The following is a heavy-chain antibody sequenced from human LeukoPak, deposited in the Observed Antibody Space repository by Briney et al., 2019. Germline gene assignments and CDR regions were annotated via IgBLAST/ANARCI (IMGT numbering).Heavy chain of an antibody. J-gene: IGHJ4*02. Sequence: ASVKVSCKASGYTFTGYYMHWVRQAPGQGLEWLGWINPNRGGTNYVQKFQGRVTMTRDTSISTAYMELSRLRSDDTAVYYCARGFNSGSYHGVGYWGQGTLVTVSS. D-gene: IGHD1-26*01. CDR3: ARGFNSGSYHGVGY. CDR1: GYTFTGYY. CDR2: INPNRGGT. V-gene: IGHV1-2*02.